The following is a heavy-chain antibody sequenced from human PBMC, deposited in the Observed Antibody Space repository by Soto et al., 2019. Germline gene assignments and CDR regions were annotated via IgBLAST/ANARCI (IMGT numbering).Heavy chain of an antibody. Sequence: SETLSLTCAVYGGSFSGYYWSWIRQPPGKGLEWIGEINHSGSTNYNPSLKSRVTISVDTSKNQFSLKLSSVTAADTAVYYCARVDSSSSNLDYWGQGTLVTVSS. CDR3: ARVDSSSSNLDY. CDR2: INHSGST. D-gene: IGHD6-6*01. CDR1: GGSFSGYY. V-gene: IGHV4-34*01. J-gene: IGHJ4*02.